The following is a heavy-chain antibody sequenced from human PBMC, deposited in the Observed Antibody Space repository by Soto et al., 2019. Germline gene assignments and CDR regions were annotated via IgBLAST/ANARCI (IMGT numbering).Heavy chain of an antibody. D-gene: IGHD3-10*01. CDR1: GGSFSGYY. Sequence: PSETLSLTCAVYGGSFSGYYRSWIRQPPGKGLEWIGEINHSGSTNYNPSLKSRVTISVDTSKNQFSLKLSSVTAADTAVYYCARGRTYYYGSGSLKPLDYWGQGTLVTVSS. CDR2: INHSGST. J-gene: IGHJ4*02. V-gene: IGHV4-34*01. CDR3: ARGRTYYYGSGSLKPLDY.